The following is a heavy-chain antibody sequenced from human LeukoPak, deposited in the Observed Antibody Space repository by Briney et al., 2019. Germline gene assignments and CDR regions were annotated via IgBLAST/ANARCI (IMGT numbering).Heavy chain of an antibody. CDR2: IYYSAST. Sequence: SETLSLTCTVSGGSIRSYYWSWIRQPPGKGLEWIGYIYYSASTNNNPSLKSRVTISVDTSKNQFSLKLSSVTAADTAVYYCARQVSNWFDPWGQGTLVTVSS. CDR3: ARQVSNWFDP. V-gene: IGHV4-59*08. J-gene: IGHJ5*02. CDR1: GGSIRSYY.